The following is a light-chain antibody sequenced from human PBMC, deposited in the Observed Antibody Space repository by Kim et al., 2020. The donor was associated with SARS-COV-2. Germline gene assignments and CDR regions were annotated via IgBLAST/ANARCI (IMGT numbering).Light chain of an antibody. J-gene: IGKJ1*01. CDR2: GES. CDR3: QQYGSS. Sequence: EIVLTQSPGTLSLSPGERATLSCRASQSVSSSYLAWYQQKPGQAPRLLIYGESSRATGIPDRFSGSGSGTDFTLTISRLEPEDFAVYYCQQYGSSFGQGTKVEIK. V-gene: IGKV3-20*01. CDR1: QSVSSSY.